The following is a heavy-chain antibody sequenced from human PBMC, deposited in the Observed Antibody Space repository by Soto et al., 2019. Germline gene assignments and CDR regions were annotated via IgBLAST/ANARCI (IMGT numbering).Heavy chain of an antibody. Sequence: EVQLVESGGGLVQPGGSLRLSCAASGFTFSNYWMDWVRQAPGKGLVWVSRIKRDGSSISYADSVKGRVTIPRDNAKYTLYLQMNSLRAEDTAVYYCARDGGRGGDLDYWGQGTLVTVSS. D-gene: IGHD2-21*02. V-gene: IGHV3-74*01. CDR3: ARDGGRGGDLDY. CDR2: IKRDGSSI. CDR1: GFTFSNYW. J-gene: IGHJ4*02.